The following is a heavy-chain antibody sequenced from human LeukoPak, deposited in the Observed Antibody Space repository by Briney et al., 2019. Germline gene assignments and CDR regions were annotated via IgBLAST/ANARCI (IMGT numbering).Heavy chain of an antibody. Sequence: GGSLRLSCAASGFTFSSYAMSWVRQAPGKGLEWVSAISGSGGSTYYADSVKGRFTISRDNSKNTLYLQMNSLRAEDTAVYYCAKPPFNVWGSYADAFDIWGQGTMVTVSS. CDR2: ISGSGGST. CDR3: AKPPFNVWGSYADAFDI. J-gene: IGHJ3*02. V-gene: IGHV3-23*01. CDR1: GFTFSSYA. D-gene: IGHD3-16*01.